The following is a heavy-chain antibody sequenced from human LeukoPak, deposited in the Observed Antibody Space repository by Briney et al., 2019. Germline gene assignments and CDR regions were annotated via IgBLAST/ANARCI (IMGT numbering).Heavy chain of an antibody. CDR1: GYTFTGYY. CDR2: INPNSGGT. CDR3: AREFESVTGTLGY. Sequence: ASVKVSCKASGYTFTGYYMHWVRQAPGQGLEWMGWINPNSGGTNYAQKFRGRVTMTRDTSISTAYMELSRLRSDDTAVYYCAREFESVTGTLGYWGQGTLVTVSS. J-gene: IGHJ4*02. D-gene: IGHD1-20*01. V-gene: IGHV1-2*02.